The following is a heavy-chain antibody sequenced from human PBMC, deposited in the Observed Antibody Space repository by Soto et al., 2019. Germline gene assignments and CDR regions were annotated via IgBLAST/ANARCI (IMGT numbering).Heavy chain of an antibody. CDR2: ISGSGGST. J-gene: IGHJ4*02. V-gene: IGHV3-23*01. Sequence: EVQLLESGGGLVQPGGSLRLSCAASGFTFSSYAMSWVRQAPGKGMEWVAAISGSGGSTYYADSVKGRFTISRENSKNTLYLPMNSLRAEDAAVYYCAKGLVGSNADYYDYWGQGTLVTVSS. D-gene: IGHD2-15*01. CDR1: GFTFSSYA. CDR3: AKGLVGSNADYYDY.